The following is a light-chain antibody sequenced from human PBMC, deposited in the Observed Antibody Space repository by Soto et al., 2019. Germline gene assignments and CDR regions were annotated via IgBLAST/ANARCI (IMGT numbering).Light chain of an antibody. CDR3: QQYGSSGTWT. J-gene: IGKJ1*01. V-gene: IGKV3-20*01. Sequence: EVVLTQSPGTVSLSPGERATLSCRASQSVTSNYLAWYQQKPGQAPRLLIYAASSRATGIPDRFSGSGSGKDLPLNISRLEHEDFAVYYCQQYGSSGTWTFGQGTKVEIK. CDR1: QSVTSNY. CDR2: AAS.